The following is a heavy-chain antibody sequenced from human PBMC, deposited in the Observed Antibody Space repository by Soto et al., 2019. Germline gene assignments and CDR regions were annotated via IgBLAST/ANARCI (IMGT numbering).Heavy chain of an antibody. CDR1: GFTFTSSA. Sequence: QMQLVQSGPEVKKPGTSVKVSCKASGFTFTSSAVQWVRQARGQRLEWIGWIVVGSGNTNYAQKFQERVTITRDMSTSTAYMELSSLRSEDTAVYYCAVGAPNYDILTGYPYYYYGMNVWGQGTTVTVSS. CDR2: IVVGSGNT. CDR3: AVGAPNYDILTGYPYYYYGMNV. J-gene: IGHJ6*02. D-gene: IGHD3-9*01. V-gene: IGHV1-58*01.